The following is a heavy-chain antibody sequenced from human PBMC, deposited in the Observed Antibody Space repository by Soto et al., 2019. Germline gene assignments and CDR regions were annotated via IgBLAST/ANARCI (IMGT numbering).Heavy chain of an antibody. CDR1: GFTFSSYA. CDR2: ISYDGSNK. Sequence: HPGGSLRLSCAASGFTFSSYAMHWVRQAPGKGLEWVAVISYDGSNKYYADSVKGRFTISRDNSKNTLYLQMNSLRAEDTAVYYCAREEGYCSGGSCYVPGYYYGMDVWGQGTTVTVSS. V-gene: IGHV3-30-3*01. J-gene: IGHJ6*02. CDR3: AREEGYCSGGSCYVPGYYYGMDV. D-gene: IGHD2-15*01.